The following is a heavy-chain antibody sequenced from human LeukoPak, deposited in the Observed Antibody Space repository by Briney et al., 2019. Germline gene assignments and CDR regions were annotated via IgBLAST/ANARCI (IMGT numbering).Heavy chain of an antibody. V-gene: IGHV1-69*06. CDR3: ASGTTDIVVVPATLRNYYFDY. D-gene: IGHD2-2*01. J-gene: IGHJ4*02. CDR1: GGTFSSYA. CDR2: IIPMFGTA. Sequence: SVKVSCKASGGTFSSYAISWVRQAPGQGLEWMGGIIPMFGTAKYAQKFQGRVTIIADKSTSTAYMELSSLRSEDTAVYYCASGTTDIVVVPATLRNYYFDYWGQGTLVTVSS.